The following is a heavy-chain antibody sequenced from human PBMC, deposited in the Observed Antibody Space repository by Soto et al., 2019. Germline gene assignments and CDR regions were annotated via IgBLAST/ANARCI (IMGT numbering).Heavy chain of an antibody. V-gene: IGHV3-23*01. Sequence: LRLSCAASGFTFSSYAMSWVRQAPGKGLEWVSAISGSGGSTYYADSVKGRFTISRDNSKNTLYLQMNSLRAEDTAVYYCAKCGDSSGYFLFDYWGQGTLVTVSS. CDR1: GFTFSSYA. CDR2: ISGSGGST. CDR3: AKCGDSSGYFLFDY. J-gene: IGHJ4*02. D-gene: IGHD3-22*01.